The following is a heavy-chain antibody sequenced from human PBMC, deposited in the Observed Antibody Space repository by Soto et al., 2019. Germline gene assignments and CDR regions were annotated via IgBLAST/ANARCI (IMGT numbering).Heavy chain of an antibody. J-gene: IGHJ4*02. D-gene: IGHD5-12*01. CDR3: AVLSGYDEVDY. CDR2: INPNSGGT. Sequence: ASVKVSCKASGYTFTGYYMHWVRQAPGQGLERMGWINPNSGGTNYAQKFQGRVTMTRDTSISTAYMELSGLRSDDTAVYYCAVLSGYDEVDYWGQGTLVTVSS. V-gene: IGHV1-2*02. CDR1: GYTFTGYY.